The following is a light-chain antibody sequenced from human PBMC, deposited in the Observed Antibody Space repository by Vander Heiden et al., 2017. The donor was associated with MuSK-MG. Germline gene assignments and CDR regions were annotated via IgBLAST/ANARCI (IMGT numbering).Light chain of an antibody. J-gene: IGLJ1*01. CDR2: EVS. CDR1: SSDVGGYNH. Sequence: QSALTQPASVPGSPGPSITLSCTGTSSDVGGYNHLSWCPEYPGKAPKLMIYEVSKRPSGVSNRFSGSKSGNTASLTISGLQAEDEGDYYCSSYTSGSNFYVFGSGTRVTVL. V-gene: IGLV2-14*01. CDR3: SSYTSGSNFYV.